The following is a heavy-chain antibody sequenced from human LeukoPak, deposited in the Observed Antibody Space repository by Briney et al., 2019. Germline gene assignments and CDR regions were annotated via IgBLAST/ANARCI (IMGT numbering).Heavy chain of an antibody. V-gene: IGHV3-23*01. CDR2: ISGSGGST. Sequence: GGSLRLSCAASGFTFSSYAMSWVRQAPGKGLEWVSAISGSGGSTCYADSVKGRFTISRDNSKNTLYLQMNSLRAEDTAVYYCAKDKEVAVVPAATRPYFDYWGQGTLVTVSS. J-gene: IGHJ4*02. CDR1: GFTFSSYA. CDR3: AKDKEVAVVPAATRPYFDY. D-gene: IGHD2-2*01.